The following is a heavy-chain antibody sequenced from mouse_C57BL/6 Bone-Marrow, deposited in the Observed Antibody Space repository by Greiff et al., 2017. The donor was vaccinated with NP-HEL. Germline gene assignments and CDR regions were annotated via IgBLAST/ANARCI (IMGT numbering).Heavy chain of an antibody. CDR3: AREDYYGSSPYFDV. CDR2: IYPRSGNT. D-gene: IGHD1-1*01. CDR1: GYTFTSYG. Sequence: QVHVKQSGAELARPGASVKLSCKASGYTFTSYGISWVKQRTGQGLEWIGEIYPRSGNTYYNEKFKGKATLTADKSSSTAYMELRSLTSEDSAVYFCAREDYYGSSPYFDVWGTGTTVTVSS. J-gene: IGHJ1*03. V-gene: IGHV1-81*01.